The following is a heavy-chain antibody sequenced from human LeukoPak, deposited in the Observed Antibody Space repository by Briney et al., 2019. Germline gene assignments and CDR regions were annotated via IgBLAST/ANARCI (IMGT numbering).Heavy chain of an antibody. CDR2: IYYSGST. J-gene: IGHJ4*02. V-gene: IGHV4-30-4*01. CDR1: GGSISSGDYY. Sequence: SETLSLTCTVSGGSISSGDYYWSWIRQPPGKGLEWIGYIYYSGSTYYNPSLKSRVTISVDTSKNRFSLKLSSVTAADTAVYYCARDLLNEGNHLDYWGQGTLVTVSS. D-gene: IGHD4-23*01. CDR3: ARDLLNEGNHLDY.